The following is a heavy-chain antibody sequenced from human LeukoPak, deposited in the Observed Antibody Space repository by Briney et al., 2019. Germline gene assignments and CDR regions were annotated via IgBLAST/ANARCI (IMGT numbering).Heavy chain of an antibody. D-gene: IGHD3-3*01. Sequence: GGSLRLSCAASGFTVSSNYMCWGCKPQGPGLEWVSDSYSAGTTYYEESGNGIFRISRDNFENTVYLQMNSLRVDDTAGYYCAKWSGGLWEEFDQWGQGTQVTVFS. CDR1: GFTVSSNY. V-gene: IGHV3-53*01. CDR2: SYSAGTT. J-gene: IGHJ4*02. CDR3: AKWSGGLWEEFDQ.